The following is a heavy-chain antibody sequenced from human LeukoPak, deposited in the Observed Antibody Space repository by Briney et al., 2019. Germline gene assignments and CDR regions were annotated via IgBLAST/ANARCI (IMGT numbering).Heavy chain of an antibody. V-gene: IGHV4-4*07. D-gene: IGHD3-9*01. CDR2: IYTSGST. CDR3: ARVMAVLRYGADY. J-gene: IGHJ4*02. CDR1: GGSISSYY. Sequence: SETLSLTCTVSGGSISSYYWGWIRQPAGHGLEWIGRIYTSGSTNYNPSLKSRVTMSVDTSKNQFSLKLSSVTDADTAVYYCARVMAVLRYGADYWGQGSLVTVSS.